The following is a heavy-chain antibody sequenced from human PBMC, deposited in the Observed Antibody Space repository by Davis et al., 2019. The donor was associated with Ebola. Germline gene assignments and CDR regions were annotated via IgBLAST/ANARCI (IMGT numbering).Heavy chain of an antibody. CDR1: GFTVRNNH. CDR3: AKRTDLDY. Sequence: PGGSLRLSCAASGFTVRNNHISWVRQAPGKGLEWVAVISYDGSNKYYADSVKGRFTISRDNSKNTLYLQMNSLRAEDTAVYYCAKRTDLDYWGQGTLVTVSS. D-gene: IGHD1-1*01. J-gene: IGHJ4*02. CDR2: ISYDGSNK. V-gene: IGHV3-30*18.